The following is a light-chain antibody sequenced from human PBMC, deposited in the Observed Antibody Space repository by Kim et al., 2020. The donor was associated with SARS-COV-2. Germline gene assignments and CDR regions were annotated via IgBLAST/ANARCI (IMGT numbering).Light chain of an antibody. CDR2: GAA. CDR3: QQSYSSPWT. Sequence: ASVGDRLIITCRATQSIVNYLNWDQQKPGKAPNHLIYGAATLQSGVPSRFRGSGSGTDFTLTISSLQAEGFATYYCQQSYSSPWTVGQGTKVEIK. V-gene: IGKV1-39*01. CDR1: QSIVNY. J-gene: IGKJ1*01.